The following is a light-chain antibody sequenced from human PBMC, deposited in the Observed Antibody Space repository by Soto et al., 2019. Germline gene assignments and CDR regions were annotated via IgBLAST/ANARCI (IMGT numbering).Light chain of an antibody. V-gene: IGLV4-69*01. CDR2: VNSDGSH. Sequence: QSVLPQSPSASASLGASVTLTCLMSRGYTNYAIAWHQQQPGRGPRFLMKVNSDGSHSKGDGIPDRFSGSSSGAERHLTISGLQSEDEAVYFCQSWGTGNRVFGGGTKLTVL. J-gene: IGLJ3*02. CDR1: RGYTNYA. CDR3: QSWGTGNRV.